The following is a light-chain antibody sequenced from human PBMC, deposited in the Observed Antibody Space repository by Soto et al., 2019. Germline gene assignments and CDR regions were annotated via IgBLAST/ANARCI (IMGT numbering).Light chain of an antibody. CDR3: LQDFNYPWT. V-gene: IGKV1-6*01. CDR2: AAS. Sequence: AIQMTQSPSSLSASVGDRVTITCRASQDIRNDLGWYQQKPGKTPKLLIFAASSLQSGVPSRFSGSGSGTDFNLTISSLQHEDFATYYCLQDFNYPWTFGQGTKVEIE. CDR1: QDIRND. J-gene: IGKJ1*01.